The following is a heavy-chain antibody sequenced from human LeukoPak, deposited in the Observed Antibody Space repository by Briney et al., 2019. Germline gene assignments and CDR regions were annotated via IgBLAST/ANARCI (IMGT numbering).Heavy chain of an antibody. CDR3: AKDYYSSTLGGFDY. CDR2: ISWNSNSI. CDR1: GFTFDDYA. J-gene: IGHJ4*02. V-gene: IGHV3-9*01. Sequence: PGGSLRLSCAASGFTFDDYAMHWVRQAPGKGLEWVSGISWNSNSIGYADSVKGRFTISRDNAKNSPYLQMNSLRPEDTALYYCAKDYYSSTLGGFDYWGQGTLVTVSS. D-gene: IGHD2-2*01.